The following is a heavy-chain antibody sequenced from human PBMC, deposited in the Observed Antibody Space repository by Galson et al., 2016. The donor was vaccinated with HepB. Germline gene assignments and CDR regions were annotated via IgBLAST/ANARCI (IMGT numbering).Heavy chain of an antibody. Sequence: SVKVSCKASRGTFSSYAISWVRQAPGQGLEWMGGIIPIFSTANYAQKFQGRVTITADESTTTAYMELSSLRSEDTALYYCARERGWEQRLYYFDHWGQGTLVTVSS. D-gene: IGHD1-26*01. CDR3: ARERGWEQRLYYFDH. CDR1: RGTFSSYA. V-gene: IGHV1-69*13. J-gene: IGHJ4*02. CDR2: IIPIFSTA.